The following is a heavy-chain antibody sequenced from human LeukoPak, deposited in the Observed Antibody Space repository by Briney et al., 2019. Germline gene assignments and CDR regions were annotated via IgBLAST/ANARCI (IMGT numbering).Heavy chain of an antibody. D-gene: IGHD6-13*01. CDR2: ISYDGSTK. J-gene: IGHJ4*02. Sequence: GGSLRLSCAASGFTFSSYGMHWVRQAPGKGLEWVAVISYDGSTKYYADSVKGRFTISRDNSKNTLYLQMNSLRAEDTAVYYCAKDGIAAAYFDYWGQGTLVTVSS. V-gene: IGHV3-30*18. CDR1: GFTFSSYG. CDR3: AKDGIAAAYFDY.